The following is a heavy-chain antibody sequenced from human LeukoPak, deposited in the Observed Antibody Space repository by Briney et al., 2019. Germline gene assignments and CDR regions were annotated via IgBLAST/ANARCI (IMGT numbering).Heavy chain of an antibody. J-gene: IGHJ4*02. CDR3: ARTYQYYDFWSGYYDCYFDY. D-gene: IGHD3-3*01. CDR2: IKQDGSEK. Sequence: PGGSLRLSCAASGFTFSSYWMSWVRQAPGKGLEWVANIKQDGSEKYYVDSVKGRLTISRDNAKNSLYLQMNSLRAEDTAVYYCARTYQYYDFWSGYYDCYFDYWGQGTLVTVSS. V-gene: IGHV3-7*01. CDR1: GFTFSSYW.